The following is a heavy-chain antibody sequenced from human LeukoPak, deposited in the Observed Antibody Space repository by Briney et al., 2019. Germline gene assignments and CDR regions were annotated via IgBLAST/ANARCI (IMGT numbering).Heavy chain of an antibody. V-gene: IGHV4-38-2*01. Sequence: SETLSLTCDVSGFSISLGYYWVWIRQPAGQGLEWIGSIHPSGTTFYNSSLNSRITMTIDAPKNQFSLRLSLVTAVDTAVYFCATKRERRITDWGQGTLVTVSS. CDR1: GFSISLGYY. D-gene: IGHD1-1*01. J-gene: IGHJ4*02. CDR3: ATKRERRITD. CDR2: IHPSGTT.